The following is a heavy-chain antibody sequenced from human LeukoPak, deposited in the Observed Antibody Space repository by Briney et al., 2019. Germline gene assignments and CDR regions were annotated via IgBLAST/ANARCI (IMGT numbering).Heavy chain of an antibody. CDR1: GYSFTSYW. CDR2: IYPGDSDT. D-gene: IGHD2-15*01. Sequence: GDSLKISCKGSGYSFTSYWIGWVRQMPGKGLEWIGIIYPGDSDTRYRPSFQGQVNISADKSISTAYLQWSRLKASDTAMYYCARRDACSGGSCQYNWFDPWGQGTLVTVSS. J-gene: IGHJ5*02. CDR3: ARRDACSGGSCQYNWFDP. V-gene: IGHV5-51*01.